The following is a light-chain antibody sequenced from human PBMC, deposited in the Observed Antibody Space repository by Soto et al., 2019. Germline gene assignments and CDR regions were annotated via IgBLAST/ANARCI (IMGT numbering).Light chain of an antibody. V-gene: IGKV3-20*01. CDR1: QSVSSSY. CDR3: QHYGSSLFT. CDR2: GAS. J-gene: IGKJ3*01. Sequence: EIVLTQSPGTLSLSPGERATLSCRASQSVSSSYLAWYQQKPGQAPRLLIYGASSRATGSPDRFSGSGSGTGFTLTISRLEPEDFAVYYCQHYGSSLFTFGPGTNVDIK.